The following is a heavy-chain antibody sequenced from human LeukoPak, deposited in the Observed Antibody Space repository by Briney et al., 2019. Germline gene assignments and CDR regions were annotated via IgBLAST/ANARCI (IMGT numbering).Heavy chain of an antibody. D-gene: IGHD6-13*01. V-gene: IGHV7-4-1*02. CDR1: GYTFTSYA. CDR2: INTNTGNP. J-gene: IGHJ6*03. CDR3: ARDRYSSSWYHDYYYYYMDV. Sequence: ASVKVSCKASGYTFTSYAMNWVRQAPGQGLEWMGWINTNTGNPTYAQGFTGRFVFSLDTSVSTAYLQISSLKAEDTAVYYCARDRYSSSWYHDYYYYYMDVWGKGTTVTVSS.